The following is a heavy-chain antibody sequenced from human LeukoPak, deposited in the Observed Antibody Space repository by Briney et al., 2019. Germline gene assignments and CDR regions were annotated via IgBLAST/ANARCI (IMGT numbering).Heavy chain of an antibody. J-gene: IGHJ4*02. CDR1: GGSFSGYY. CDR2: INHSGST. CDR3: AREGPYYFDY. V-gene: IGHV4-34*01. Sequence: PSETLSLTCAVYGGSFSGYYWSWIRQPPGKGLEWIGEINHSGSTNYNPSLKSRVTISVDTSKNQFSLKLSSVTAADTAVYYCAREGPYYFDYWGQGTLVTVSS.